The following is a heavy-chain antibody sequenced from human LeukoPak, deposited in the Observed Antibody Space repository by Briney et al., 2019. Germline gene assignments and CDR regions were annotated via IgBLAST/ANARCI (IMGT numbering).Heavy chain of an antibody. Sequence: SETLSLTCTVSRGSVSSSTYYWSWVRQPPGKGLEWIASIYYTGSTYYNPSLKSRVTISLDMSKNEFFLTMASVTAADTAVYFCTAEKNGSPHYWGQGTQVTVSS. V-gene: IGHV4-39*07. CDR2: IYYTGST. J-gene: IGHJ4*02. CDR1: RGSVSSSTYY. CDR3: TAEKNGSPHY. D-gene: IGHD2-8*01.